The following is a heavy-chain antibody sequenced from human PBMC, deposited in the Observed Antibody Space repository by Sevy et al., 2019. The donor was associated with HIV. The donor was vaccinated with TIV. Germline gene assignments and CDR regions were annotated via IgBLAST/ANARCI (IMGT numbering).Heavy chain of an antibody. CDR2: IYYSGST. CDR3: ARRHVGRGVPFDY. J-gene: IGHJ4*02. V-gene: IGHV4-39*01. CDR1: GGSISSSSYY. Sequence: SETLSLTCTVSGGSISSSSYYWGWIRQPPGKGLEWIGSIYYSGSTYYNPSLKSRVTISVDTRKNLSSLKLSSVTAADTAVYYCARRHVGRGVPFDYWGQGTLVTVSS. D-gene: IGHD3-10*01.